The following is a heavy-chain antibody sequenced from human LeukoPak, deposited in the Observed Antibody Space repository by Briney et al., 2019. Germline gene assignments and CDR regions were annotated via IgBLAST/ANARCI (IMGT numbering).Heavy chain of an antibody. D-gene: IGHD1-26*01. J-gene: IGHJ5*02. CDR1: GGSFRGYY. V-gene: IGHV4-34*01. CDR2: INHSGST. Sequence: SETLSLTCAVYGGSFRGYYWSWIRQPPGKGREWVGEINHSGSTNYNPALKSRVTISVDTSKNQFSLKLSYVPAVEGDVYYCARELGGGPRDWLELWGEGTLVPVSS. CDR3: ARELGGGPRDWLEL.